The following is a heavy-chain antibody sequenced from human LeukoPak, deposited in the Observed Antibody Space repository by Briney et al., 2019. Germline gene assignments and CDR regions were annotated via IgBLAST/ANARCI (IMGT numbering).Heavy chain of an antibody. CDR2: ISYDGSNK. J-gene: IGHJ3*02. CDR3: AKEGVGSGWSLGAFDI. Sequence: GGSLRLSCAASGFTFSSYGMHWVRQAPGKGLGWVAVISYDGSNKYYADSVKGRFTISRDNSKNTLYLQMNSLRAEDTAVYYCAKEGVGSGWSLGAFDIWGRGTMVTVSS. V-gene: IGHV3-30*18. CDR1: GFTFSSYG. D-gene: IGHD6-19*01.